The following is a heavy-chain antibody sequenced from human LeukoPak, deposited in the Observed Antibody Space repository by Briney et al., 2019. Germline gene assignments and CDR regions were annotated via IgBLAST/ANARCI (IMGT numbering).Heavy chain of an antibody. Sequence: ASVKISCKVSGYTFTDYYMHWVQQAPGKGLEWMGLVDPEDGETIYAEKFQGRVTITADTSTDTAYMELSSLRSEDTAVYYSATWDHTAMVSPSEVSSSWYYFDYRGQGTLVTVSS. CDR1: GYTFTDYY. J-gene: IGHJ4*02. CDR2: VDPEDGET. D-gene: IGHD5-18*01. CDR3: ATWDHTAMVSPSEVSSSWYYFDY. V-gene: IGHV1-69-2*01.